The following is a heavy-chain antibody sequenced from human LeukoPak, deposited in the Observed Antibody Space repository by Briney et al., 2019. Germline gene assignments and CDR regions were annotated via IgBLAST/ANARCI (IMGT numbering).Heavy chain of an antibody. CDR2: IYHSVST. CDR1: GYSISSGYY. CDR3: ARGGYASLGYDFWSGYRPIYYFDY. V-gene: IGHV4-38-2*02. J-gene: IGHJ4*02. Sequence: SETLSLTCTVSGYSISSGYYWGWIRQPPGKGLEWIGSIYHSVSTYYNPSLKSRVTISVDTSKNQFSLKLSSVTAADTAVYYCARGGYASLGYDFWSGYRPIYYFDYWGQGTLVTVSS. D-gene: IGHD3-3*01.